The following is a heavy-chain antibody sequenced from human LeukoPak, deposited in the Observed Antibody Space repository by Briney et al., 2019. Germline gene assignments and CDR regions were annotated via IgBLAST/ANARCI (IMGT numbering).Heavy chain of an antibody. CDR2: ISNSGSTI. D-gene: IGHD5-12*01. CDR3: AGGGYRYSGYDFTGGDAFDI. CDR1: RFTFSSYE. V-gene: IGHV3-48*03. Sequence: GGSLRLSCAASRFTFSSYEMNWVRQAPGKGLEWVSYISNSGSTIYYADSVKGRFTISRDNAKNSLFLQMNSLRAEDTAVYYCAGGGYRYSGYDFTGGDAFDIWGQGTMLTVSS. J-gene: IGHJ3*02.